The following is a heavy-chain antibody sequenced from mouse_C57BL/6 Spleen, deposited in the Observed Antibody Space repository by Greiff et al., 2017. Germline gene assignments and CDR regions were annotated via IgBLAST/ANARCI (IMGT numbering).Heavy chain of an antibody. Sequence: QVQLQQSGAELVKPGASVKLSCKASGYTFTSYWMHWVKQRPGQGLEWIGMIHPNSGSTNYNEKFKSKATLTVDKSSSTAYMQLSSLTSEDSAVYYCAISTMVTPAWFAYWGQGTLVTVSA. CDR3: AISTMVTPAWFAY. D-gene: IGHD2-2*01. J-gene: IGHJ3*01. V-gene: IGHV1-64*01. CDR1: GYTFTSYW. CDR2: IHPNSGST.